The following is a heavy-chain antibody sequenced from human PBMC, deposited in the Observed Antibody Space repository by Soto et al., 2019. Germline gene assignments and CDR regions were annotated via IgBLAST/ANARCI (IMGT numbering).Heavy chain of an antibody. CDR3: VRDDRWAFDF. Sequence: EVHLVESGGGLVQPGGSLRVSCAASGFTFSNYAMNWVRQAPGKGLEWVSYISIGSGSIFYADSVKVRFTISRDDAKNSLYLQMNTLRDEDTAVYYCVRDDRWAFDFWGQGTMVTVSS. CDR1: GFTFSNYA. V-gene: IGHV3-48*02. J-gene: IGHJ3*01. D-gene: IGHD3-22*01. CDR2: ISIGSGSI.